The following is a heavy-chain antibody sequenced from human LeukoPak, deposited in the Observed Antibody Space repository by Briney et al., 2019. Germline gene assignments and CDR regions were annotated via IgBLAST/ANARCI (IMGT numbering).Heavy chain of an antibody. D-gene: IGHD3-22*01. CDR3: ASAITLAVGYC. V-gene: IGHV3-30*04. CDR1: GFSFSGYA. J-gene: IGHJ4*02. CDR2: ISYNGGRK. Sequence: GGSLRLSCVASGFSFSGYAIHWVRQAPGKGLEWVALISYNGGRKEYADSVKGRFTIDRDNSKNTVYLQMNSLRTEDTAIYYCASAITLAVGYCWGQGTLVTVSS.